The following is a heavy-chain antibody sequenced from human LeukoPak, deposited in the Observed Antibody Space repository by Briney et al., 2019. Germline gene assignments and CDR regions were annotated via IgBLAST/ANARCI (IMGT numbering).Heavy chain of an antibody. D-gene: IGHD3-16*02. V-gene: IGHV1-69*13. CDR1: GGTFSSYA. CDR2: IIPIFGTA. Sequence: SVKVSCKASGGTFSSYAISWLRQAPGQGLEWMGGIIPIFGTANYAQKFQGRVTITADESTSTAYMELSSLRSEDTAVYYCASSQDYVWGSYRFAYFDYWGQGTLVTVSS. CDR3: ASSQDYVWGSYRFAYFDY. J-gene: IGHJ4*02.